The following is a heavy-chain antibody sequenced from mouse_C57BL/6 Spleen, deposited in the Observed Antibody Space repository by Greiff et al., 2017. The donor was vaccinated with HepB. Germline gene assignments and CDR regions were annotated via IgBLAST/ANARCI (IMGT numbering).Heavy chain of an antibody. CDR2: ISNGGGST. Sequence: EVQGVESGGGLVQPGGSLKLSCAASGFTFSDYYMYWVRQTPEKRLEWVAYISNGGGSTYYPDTVKGRFTISRDNAKNTLYLQMSRLKSEDTAMYYCARADYDYTWFAYWGQGTLVTVSA. V-gene: IGHV5-12*01. D-gene: IGHD2-4*01. CDR1: GFTFSDYY. J-gene: IGHJ3*01. CDR3: ARADYDYTWFAY.